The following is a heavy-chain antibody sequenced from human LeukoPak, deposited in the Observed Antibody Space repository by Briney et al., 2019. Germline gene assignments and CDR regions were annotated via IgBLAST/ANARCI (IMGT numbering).Heavy chain of an antibody. Sequence: PGGSLRLSCAASGFTFSSYAMSWVRQAPGKGLEWVSAISGSGGSTYYADSVKGRFTISRDNSKNTLYLQMNSLRAEDTAVYYCAKDHRSWGYSSSWYPYWGQGTLVTVSS. J-gene: IGHJ4*02. CDR1: GFTFSSYA. CDR3: AKDHRSWGYSSSWYPY. V-gene: IGHV3-23*01. D-gene: IGHD6-13*01. CDR2: ISGSGGST.